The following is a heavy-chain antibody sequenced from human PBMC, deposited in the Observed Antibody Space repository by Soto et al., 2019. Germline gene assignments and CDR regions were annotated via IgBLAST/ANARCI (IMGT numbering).Heavy chain of an antibody. D-gene: IGHD3-3*01. V-gene: IGHV1-69*13. CDR1: GGTFSSYA. J-gene: IGHJ5*02. Sequence: GASVEVSCKASGGTFSSYAISWVRQAPGQGLEWMGGIIPIFGTANYAQKFQGRVTITADESTSTAYMELSSLRSEDTAVYYCARVGDFWVHGDSYNWFDPWGQGTLVTVPQ. CDR3: ARVGDFWVHGDSYNWFDP. CDR2: IIPIFGTA.